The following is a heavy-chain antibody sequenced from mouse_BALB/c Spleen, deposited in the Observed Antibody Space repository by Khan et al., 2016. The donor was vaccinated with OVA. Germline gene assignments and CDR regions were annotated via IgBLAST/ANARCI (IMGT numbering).Heavy chain of an antibody. V-gene: IGHV1-20*02. CDR1: GYSFTGYF. D-gene: IGHD1-1*01. Sequence: VQLKQSGPELVKPGASVKISCKASGYSFTGYFMHWVMQSHGKSLEWIGRINPHFGETFYNQKFVGKATLTVDESSSTAHMQLRSLASEDSAGYYCARIYGSDFDYWGQGTTLTVSS. CDR3: ARIYGSDFDY. J-gene: IGHJ2*01. CDR2: INPHFGET.